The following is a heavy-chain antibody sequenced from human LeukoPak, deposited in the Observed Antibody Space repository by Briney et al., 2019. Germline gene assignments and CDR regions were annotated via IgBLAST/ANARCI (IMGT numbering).Heavy chain of an antibody. CDR2: IYYSGST. CDR3: ARRGSNWGYYFDY. V-gene: IGHV4-59*08. J-gene: IGHJ4*02. Sequence: PSETLSLTCTVSGGSISGYYWSWIRQPPGKGLEWIGYIYYSGSTNYNPSLKSRVTISVDTSKNQFSLKLSSVTAADTAVYYCARRGSNWGYYFDYWGQGTLVTVSS. CDR1: GGSISGYY. D-gene: IGHD7-27*01.